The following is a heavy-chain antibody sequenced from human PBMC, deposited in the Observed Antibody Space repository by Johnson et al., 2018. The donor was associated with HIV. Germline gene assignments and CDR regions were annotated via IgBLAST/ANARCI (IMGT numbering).Heavy chain of an antibody. CDR2: IDTDGSST. J-gene: IGHJ3*02. CDR3: ARAAYYYDTSGYYGAFDI. Sequence: VLLVESGGGLVQPGRSLRLSCAASGFTFDDYAMHWVRQAPGNGLEWVSGIDTDGSSTSYADSVKGRFTISRDNAKNTLYLQMNSLRAEDTAVYYCARAAYYYDTSGYYGAFDIWGQGTMVTVSS. V-gene: IGHV3-9*01. D-gene: IGHD3-22*01. CDR1: GFTFDDYA.